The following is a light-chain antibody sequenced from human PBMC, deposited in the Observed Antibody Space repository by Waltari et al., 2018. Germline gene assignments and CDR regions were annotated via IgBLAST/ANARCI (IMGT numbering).Light chain of an antibody. CDR3: HSRDASGVGGS. Sequence: SSELTQDPAVSVAMGQTVPITCQGNGLRNYYASWYQQRPGQAPILIMYDKNNRPSGVPDRFSGSNSDNTASLTITGAQAEDEASYYCHSRDASGVGGSFGGGTKLTVL. J-gene: IGLJ2*01. CDR2: DKN. CDR1: GLRNYY. V-gene: IGLV3-19*01.